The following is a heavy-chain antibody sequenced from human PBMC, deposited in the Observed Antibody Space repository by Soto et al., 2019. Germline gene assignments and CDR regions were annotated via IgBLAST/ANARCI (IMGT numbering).Heavy chain of an antibody. V-gene: IGHV4-34*01. Sequence: SETLSLTCAVYGGSFSGYYWSWIRQPPGKGLEWIGEINHSGSTNYNPSLKSRVTISVDTSKNQFSLKLSSVTAADTAVYYCARTTVTTYYYGMDVWGQGTTVTVSS. CDR2: INHSGST. CDR3: ARTTVTTYYYGMDV. J-gene: IGHJ6*02. CDR1: GGSFSGYY. D-gene: IGHD4-17*01.